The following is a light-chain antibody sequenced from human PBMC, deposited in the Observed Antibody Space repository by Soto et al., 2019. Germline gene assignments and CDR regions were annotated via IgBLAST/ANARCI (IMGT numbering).Light chain of an antibody. J-gene: IGKJ1*01. CDR2: SAS. CDR1: QDISSY. V-gene: IGKV1-9*01. CDR3: QQLNRCPRT. Sequence: DIQLTQSPSFLSASVGDRVTITCRASQDISSYLAWYQQRPGKVPRFLTHSASTLQSGVPSRFSATGSGTTFTLTISSLQPEDIATYDCQQLNRCPRTFGQGTKVEV.